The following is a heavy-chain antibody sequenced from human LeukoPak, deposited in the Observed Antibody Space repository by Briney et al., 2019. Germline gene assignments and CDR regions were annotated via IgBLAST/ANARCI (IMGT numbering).Heavy chain of an antibody. J-gene: IGHJ6*02. CDR1: GGSFSGYY. D-gene: IGHD4-11*01. CDR3: ARTRMGTVNHGMDV. CDR2: INHSGST. V-gene: IGHV4-34*01. Sequence: SETLSLTCAVYGGSFSGYYWSWIRQPPGKGLEWIGEINHSGSTNYNPSPKSRVTISADTSKNQFSLKLSSVTAADTAVYYCARTRMGTVNHGMDVWGQGTTVTVSS.